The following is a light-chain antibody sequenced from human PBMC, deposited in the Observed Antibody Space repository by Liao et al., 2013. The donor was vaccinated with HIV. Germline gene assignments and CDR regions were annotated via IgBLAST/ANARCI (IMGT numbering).Light chain of an antibody. Sequence: SYVLTQAPSVSVAPGKTATITCGGKNIERKSVNWFQQKPGQAPVLVIYYDSDRPSGIPERFSGSNSGNTATLTISRVEAGDEADYYCQVWDSSSDHRVFGGGTKLTVL. CDR2: YDS. CDR3: QVWDSSSDHRV. V-gene: IGLV3-21*04. CDR1: NIERKS. J-gene: IGLJ3*02.